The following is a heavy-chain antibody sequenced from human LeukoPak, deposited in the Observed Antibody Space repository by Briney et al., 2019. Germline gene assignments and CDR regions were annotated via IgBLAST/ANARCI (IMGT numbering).Heavy chain of an antibody. Sequence: PGGSLRLSCAASGLTVSSNYMNWVRQAPGKGLEWVSVLYSAGNTFYADSVKGRFTISRDNSKNTLYLQMNSLRPEDTAVYYCARAREYLAIDYWGQGTLVTVSS. V-gene: IGHV3-66*02. CDR1: GLTVSSNY. J-gene: IGHJ4*02. D-gene: IGHD2/OR15-2a*01. CDR2: LYSAGNT. CDR3: ARAREYLAIDY.